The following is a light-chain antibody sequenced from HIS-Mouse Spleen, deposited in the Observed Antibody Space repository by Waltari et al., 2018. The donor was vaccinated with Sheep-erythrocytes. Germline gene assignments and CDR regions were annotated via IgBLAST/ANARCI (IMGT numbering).Light chain of an antibody. CDR2: AAS. CDR3: QQSYSTPQFT. Sequence: DIQMTQSPSSLSASVGDRVTITCRASQSISSYLNWYQQKPGKAHKLLIYAASSLQSWVPSRFSVSGSGTDFTLTISSLQPEDFATYYCQQSYSTPQFTFGPGTKVDIK. V-gene: IGKV1-39*01. CDR1: QSISSY. J-gene: IGKJ3*01.